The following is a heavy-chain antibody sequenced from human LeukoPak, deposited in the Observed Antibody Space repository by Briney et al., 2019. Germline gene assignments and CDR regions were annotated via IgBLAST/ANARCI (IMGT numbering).Heavy chain of an antibody. J-gene: IGHJ3*02. D-gene: IGHD3-9*01. CDR2: IYSGGST. Sequence: GGSLRLSCAASGFTVSSNYMSWVRQAPGKGLEWVSVIYSGGSTYYADSVKRRFTISRDNSKNTLYLQMNSLRAEDTAVYYCARDLETDISDAFDIWGQGTMVTVSS. CDR1: GFTVSSNY. V-gene: IGHV3-66*01. CDR3: ARDLETDISDAFDI.